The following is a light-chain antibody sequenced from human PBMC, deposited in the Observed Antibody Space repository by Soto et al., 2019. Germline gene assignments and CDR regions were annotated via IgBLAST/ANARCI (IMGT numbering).Light chain of an antibody. V-gene: IGKV3-20*01. CDR3: QQYGSSRT. CDR1: QSVSSTY. Sequence: EXVLTQSPGTLSLSPGERATLSCRAGQSVSSTYLAWYQQKPGQAPRLLIYGASSRATGTPDRFSGSGSGTDFTLTISRLEPEDSAVYYCQQYGSSRTFGQGTKVEIK. J-gene: IGKJ1*01. CDR2: GAS.